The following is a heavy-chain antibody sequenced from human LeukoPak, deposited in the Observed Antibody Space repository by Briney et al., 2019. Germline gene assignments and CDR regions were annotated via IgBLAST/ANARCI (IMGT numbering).Heavy chain of an antibody. CDR2: IYYSGST. D-gene: IGHD3-10*01. CDR3: ARSITMVRGVAYYFDY. V-gene: IGHV4-39*07. J-gene: IGHJ4*02. Sequence: SETLSLTCTVAGGSISSSSYYWGWIRQPPGKGLEWIGIIYYSGSTYYNPSLKSRVTISVDTSKNQFSLKLSSVTAADTAVYYCARSITMVRGVAYYFDYWGQGTLVTVSS. CDR1: GGSISSSSYY.